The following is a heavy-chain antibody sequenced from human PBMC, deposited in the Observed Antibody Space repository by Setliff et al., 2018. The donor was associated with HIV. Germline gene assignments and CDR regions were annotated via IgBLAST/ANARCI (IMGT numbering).Heavy chain of an antibody. J-gene: IGHJ4*02. CDR1: GGSISSGGYY. CDR3: ARQGLTMNPGVPAPILYFFDY. Sequence: SETLSLTCTVSGGSISSGGYYWSWIRQHPGKGLEWIGYIYHSGITYYNPSLKSRVTISLDTSKNQFSLNLNSVTATDTAVYFCARQGLTMNPGVPAPILYFFDYWGQGILVTVSS. D-gene: IGHD3-10*01. V-gene: IGHV4-31*03. CDR2: IYHSGIT.